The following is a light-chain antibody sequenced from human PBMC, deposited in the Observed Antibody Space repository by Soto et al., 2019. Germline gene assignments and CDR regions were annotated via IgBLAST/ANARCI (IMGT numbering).Light chain of an antibody. Sequence: AIQVTQSPSSMSASVGDTVTITCRTSQDITNDLAWYQQRPGKAPKLLIYAASTLHSGVPVRFSGSGYGTSFTLTISSLQPEDFATYYCLQDYDYPFTFGRGTKVAIK. CDR2: AAS. CDR3: LQDYDYPFT. J-gene: IGKJ3*01. V-gene: IGKV1-6*01. CDR1: QDITND.